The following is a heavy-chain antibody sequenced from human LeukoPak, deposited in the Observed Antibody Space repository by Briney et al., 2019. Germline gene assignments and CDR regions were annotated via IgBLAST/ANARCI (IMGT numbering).Heavy chain of an antibody. D-gene: IGHD4-11*01. CDR3: SKDSSYFDYTKSFDY. V-gene: IGHV3-23*01. J-gene: IGHJ4*02. Sequence: GESLRLPCAASGFTFSSFAMTWVRQAPGRGLEWVSGISGSGADTYYADSVRGRFTISRDNSKNTLYLQMNSLRAEDTAVYYCSKDSSYFDYTKSFDYWGQGTLVTVSS. CDR1: GFTFSSFA. CDR2: ISGSGADT.